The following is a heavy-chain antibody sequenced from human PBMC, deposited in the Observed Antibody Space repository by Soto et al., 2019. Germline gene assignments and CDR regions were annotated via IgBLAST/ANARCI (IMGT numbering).Heavy chain of an antibody. CDR1: GFRFDDYA. Sequence: EVHLVASGGGLVQPGRSLRLSCAASGFRFDDYAIHCVRQALGKGLDWVAAIGWGGVNIAYAESVKGQFTISRDNARNSLYLQMDSLRVEDAALYFCAGVMAAYNWNDPFAHGGQGTLVTVSS. CDR3: AGVMAAYNWNDPFAH. J-gene: IGHJ4*02. CDR2: IGWGGVNI. D-gene: IGHD1-20*01. V-gene: IGHV3-9*01.